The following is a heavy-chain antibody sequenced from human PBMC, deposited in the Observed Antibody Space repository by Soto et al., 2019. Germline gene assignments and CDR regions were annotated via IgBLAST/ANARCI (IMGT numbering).Heavy chain of an antibody. CDR2: IFWDDDK. Sequence: QITLKESGPTLVKPTQTLTLTCTFSGFSLSTSGVGVGWIRQPPGKALEWLATIFWDDDKRYSPSLKSRLTITKDTSANQVVLTMTNMDPVDTATFYCAHRGGPTHFDYWGQGTLVTVSS. D-gene: IGHD1-26*01. CDR1: GFSLSTSGVG. CDR3: AHRGGPTHFDY. V-gene: IGHV2-5*02. J-gene: IGHJ4*02.